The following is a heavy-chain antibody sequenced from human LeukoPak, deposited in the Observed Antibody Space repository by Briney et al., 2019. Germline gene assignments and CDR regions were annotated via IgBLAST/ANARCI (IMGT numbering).Heavy chain of an antibody. CDR2: INPNSGGT. CDR3: ARGTSSSSPPPFDY. J-gene: IGHJ4*02. CDR1: GYTFTGYY. D-gene: IGHD6-6*01. Sequence: ASVKVSCKASGYTFTGYYMHWVRQAPGQGLEWMGWINPNSGGTNYAQKFQGRVTMTRDTSISTAYMELSRLRSDDTAVYYCARGTSSSSPPPFDYWGQGTLVTVSS. V-gene: IGHV1-2*02.